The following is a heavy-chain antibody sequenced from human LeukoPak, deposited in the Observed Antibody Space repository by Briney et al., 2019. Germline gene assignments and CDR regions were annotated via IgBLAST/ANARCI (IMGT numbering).Heavy chain of an antibody. CDR2: INHSGST. CDR1: GGSFSGYY. CDR3: AKDARYFEWLDY. J-gene: IGHJ4*02. V-gene: IGHV4-34*01. D-gene: IGHD3-9*01. Sequence: SETLSLTCAVYGGSFSGYYWSWIRQPPGKGLEWIGEINHSGSTNYNPSLKSRVTMSVDTSENQFSLKLSSVTVADTAVYYCAKDARYFEWLDYWGQGTLVTVSS.